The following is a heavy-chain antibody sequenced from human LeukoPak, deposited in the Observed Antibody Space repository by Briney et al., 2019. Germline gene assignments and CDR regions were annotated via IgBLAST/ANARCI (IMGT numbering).Heavy chain of an antibody. CDR3: ATDRGYYGSGSWFDP. V-gene: IGHV1-24*01. CDR2: FDPEDGET. Sequence: ASVKVSCKVSGYTLTELSMHWVRQAPGKGLEWMGGFDPEDGETIYAQKFQGRVTMTEDTSTDTAYMELSSLRSEDTAVYYCATDRGYYGSGSWFDPWGQETLVTVSS. J-gene: IGHJ5*02. D-gene: IGHD3-10*01. CDR1: GYTLTELS.